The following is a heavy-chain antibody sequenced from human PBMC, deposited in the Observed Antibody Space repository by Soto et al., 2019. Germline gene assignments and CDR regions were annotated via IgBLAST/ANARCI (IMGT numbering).Heavy chain of an antibody. CDR2: ISSTTHYI. CDR3: ARESEDLTSNFDY. Sequence: GGSLRLSCAASGFTFTRYSMNWVRQAPGKGLEWVSSISSTTHYIYYADSMRGRFTISRDNAKNAVYLEMSSLRAEDTAVYYCARESEDLTSNFDYWGQGTLVTVSS. CDR1: GFTFTRYS. V-gene: IGHV3-21*06. J-gene: IGHJ4*02.